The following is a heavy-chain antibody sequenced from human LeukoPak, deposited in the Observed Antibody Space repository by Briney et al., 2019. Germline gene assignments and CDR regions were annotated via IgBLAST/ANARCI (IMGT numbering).Heavy chain of an antibody. CDR1: GFTFSDYY. D-gene: IGHD5-18*01. CDR2: ISSSGSTI. V-gene: IGHV3-11*01. CDR3: ARVGSMDTAMVKALGY. J-gene: IGHJ4*02. Sequence: GGSLRLSCAASGFTFSDYYMSWIRQAPGKGLEWVSYISSSGSTIYYADSVKGRFTISRDNAKNSLYLQMNSLRAEDTAVYYCARVGSMDTAMVKALGYWGQGTLVTVSS.